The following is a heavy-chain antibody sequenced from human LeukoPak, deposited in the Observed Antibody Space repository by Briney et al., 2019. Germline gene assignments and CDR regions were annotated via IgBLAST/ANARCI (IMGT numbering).Heavy chain of an antibody. D-gene: IGHD3-16*01. CDR1: GDSIRGSY. CDR3: VKFGVDYDMGV. J-gene: IGHJ6*02. Sequence: SETLSLTCTVSGDSIRGSYWTWVRQPPGQGLEWIGQIHYSGRADYNPSLKRRITISVDTSKNQMSLTLTSVTAADTAIYYCVKFGVDYDMGVWGQGTTVTVSS. V-gene: IGHV4-59*01. CDR2: IHYSGRA.